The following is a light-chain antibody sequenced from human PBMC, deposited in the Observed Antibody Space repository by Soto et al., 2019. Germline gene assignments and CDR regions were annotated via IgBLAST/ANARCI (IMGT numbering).Light chain of an antibody. CDR1: QSISSW. CDR2: KAS. V-gene: IGKV1-5*03. CDR3: QKYNSAPKWT. Sequence: DIQMTQSPSTLSASVGDRVTITCRDSQSISSWLAWYQQKPGKAPKLLLYKASSLESGVPSRFSGSGAGTEFTLTISSLQPEDVATYYCQKYNSAPKWTFGQGTKVDIK. J-gene: IGKJ1*01.